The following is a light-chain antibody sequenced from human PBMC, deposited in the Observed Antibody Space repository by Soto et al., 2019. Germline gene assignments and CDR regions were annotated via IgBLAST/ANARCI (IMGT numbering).Light chain of an antibody. Sequence: EIVMTQSPATLSVSPGERATLSCRASQSVNIYLAWYQQNPGQAPRLLIFGASSRATGIPARFSGSGSGTEFNLTISSLQSEDFAVYCCQQYDDWLRLTFGGGTKVEIK. CDR2: GAS. V-gene: IGKV3D-15*01. CDR3: QQYDDWLRLT. J-gene: IGKJ4*01. CDR1: QSVNIY.